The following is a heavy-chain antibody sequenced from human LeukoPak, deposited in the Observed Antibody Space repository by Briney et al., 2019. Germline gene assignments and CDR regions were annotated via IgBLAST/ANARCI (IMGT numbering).Heavy chain of an antibody. D-gene: IGHD3-22*01. V-gene: IGHV3-15*07. CDR3: ATDFYDST. CDR2: IRSNSDGGTI. Sequence: PGGSLRLSCATSGFTFSNAWMNWVRQAPGKGLEWVGRIRSNSDGGTIDYAAPVKGRFTLSRDDSKITLYLQMNSLQTGDTAVYYCATDFYDSTWGQGTLVTVSS. CDR1: GFTFSNAW. J-gene: IGHJ5*02.